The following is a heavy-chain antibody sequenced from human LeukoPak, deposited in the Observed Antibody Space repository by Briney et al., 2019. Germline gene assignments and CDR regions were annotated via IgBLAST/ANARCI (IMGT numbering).Heavy chain of an antibody. D-gene: IGHD6-19*01. Sequence: GGSLRLSCAASGFTFSSYAMHWVRQAPGKGLEYVSAISSNGGSTSYANSVKGRFTISRDHSKNTLYLQMNSLRAEDTAVYYCARGDQWLVPDYWGQGTLVTVSS. J-gene: IGHJ4*02. CDR1: GFTFSSYA. CDR2: ISSNGGST. CDR3: ARGDQWLVPDY. V-gene: IGHV3-64*01.